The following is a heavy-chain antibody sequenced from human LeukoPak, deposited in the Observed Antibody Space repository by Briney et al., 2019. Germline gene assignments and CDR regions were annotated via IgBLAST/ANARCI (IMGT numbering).Heavy chain of an antibody. CDR1: GFTFSSYS. J-gene: IGHJ4*02. CDR3: ARGDSSWYLGYYFDY. V-gene: IGHV3-48*01. CDR2: ISSSRTII. D-gene: IGHD6-13*01. Sequence: SGGSLRLSCAASGFTFSSYSMNWVRQAPGKGLEWVSYISSSRTIIYYADSVKGRFTISRDNAKNSLYLQMNSLRAEDTAVYYCARGDSSWYLGYYFDYWGQGTLVTVSS.